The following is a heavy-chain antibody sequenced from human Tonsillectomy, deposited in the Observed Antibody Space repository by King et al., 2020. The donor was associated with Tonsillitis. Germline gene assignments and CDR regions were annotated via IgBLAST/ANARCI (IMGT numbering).Heavy chain of an antibody. Sequence: VQLQESGPGLVKPSETLSLTCTVSGGSISSSSYYWGWIRQPPGKGLEWIGSIYYSGSTYYNPSLKSRVTISVDTSKNQLSLKLGSVTAADTAVYYCASGFSSSWYRAWFDPWGQGTLVTVSS. CDR2: IYYSGST. CDR3: ASGFSSSWYRAWFDP. D-gene: IGHD6-13*01. CDR1: GGSISSSSYY. J-gene: IGHJ5*02. V-gene: IGHV4-39*01.